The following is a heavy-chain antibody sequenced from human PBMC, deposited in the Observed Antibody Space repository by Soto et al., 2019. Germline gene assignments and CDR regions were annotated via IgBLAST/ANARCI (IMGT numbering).Heavy chain of an antibody. Sequence: ASVKVSCKASGYTFTSYGISWVRQAPGQGLEWMGWISAYNGNTNYAQKLQGRVTMTTDTSTSTAYMELRSLRSDDTAVYYCARDDKYHDLWSGQRYGMDVWGPGTKVTVSS. CDR3: ARDDKYHDLWSGQRYGMDV. D-gene: IGHD3-3*01. CDR1: GYTFTSYG. CDR2: ISAYNGNT. J-gene: IGHJ6*02. V-gene: IGHV1-18*04.